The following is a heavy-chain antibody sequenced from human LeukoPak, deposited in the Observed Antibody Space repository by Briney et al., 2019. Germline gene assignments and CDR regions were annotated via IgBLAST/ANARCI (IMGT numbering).Heavy chain of an antibody. Sequence: GGSLRLSCAASGFTFSSYSMNWVRQAPGKGLEWVSSISSSSSYIYYADSVKGRFTISRDNAKNSLYLQMNSLRAEDTAVYYCASHKTFGYSSSWSDAFDIWGQGTMVTVSS. CDR3: ASHKTFGYSSSWSDAFDI. J-gene: IGHJ3*02. D-gene: IGHD6-13*01. CDR1: GFTFSSYS. V-gene: IGHV3-21*01. CDR2: ISSSSSYI.